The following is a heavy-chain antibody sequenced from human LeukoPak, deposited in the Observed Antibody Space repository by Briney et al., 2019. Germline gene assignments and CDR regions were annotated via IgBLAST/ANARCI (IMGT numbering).Heavy chain of an antibody. D-gene: IGHD3-3*01. CDR1: GYTFTSYG. V-gene: IGHV1-18*01. Sequence: RASVKVSCKASGYTFTSYGISWVRQAPGQGLEWMGWISAYNGNTNYAQKLQGRVTMTTDTSTSTAYMELRSLRSDDTAVYYCARDPRFLEWLSPSDYYYYGMDVWGQGTTVTVSS. J-gene: IGHJ6*02. CDR2: ISAYNGNT. CDR3: ARDPRFLEWLSPSDYYYYGMDV.